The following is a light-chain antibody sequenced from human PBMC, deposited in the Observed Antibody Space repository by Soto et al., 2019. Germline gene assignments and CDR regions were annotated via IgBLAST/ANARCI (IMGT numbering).Light chain of an antibody. CDR3: QQYNTYPLT. J-gene: IGKJ4*01. V-gene: IGKV1-5*03. CDR2: KAS. CDR1: QSISTW. Sequence: DIQMTQSPSTLSASVGDRVTITCRASQSISTWLAWYQQKPGKAPRLLIYKASNLEGGVPSRFSGSGSGTEFTITISSLQPDDFATYYCQQYNTYPLTFRGGTTVEIK.